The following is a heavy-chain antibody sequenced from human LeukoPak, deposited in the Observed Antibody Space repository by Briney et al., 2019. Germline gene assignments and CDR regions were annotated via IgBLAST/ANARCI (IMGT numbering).Heavy chain of an antibody. V-gene: IGHV3-23*01. CDR1: GFTFSSYA. Sequence: GGSLRLSCAASGFTFSSYAMSWVRQAPGKGLEWVSAISGSGGSTYYADSVKGRFTISRDNSKNTLYLQMNSLRAEDTAVYYCAKAPGSSSITCYRNDYWGQGTLVTVSS. J-gene: IGHJ4*02. CDR2: ISGSGGST. CDR3: AKAPGSSSITCYRNDY. D-gene: IGHD2-2*01.